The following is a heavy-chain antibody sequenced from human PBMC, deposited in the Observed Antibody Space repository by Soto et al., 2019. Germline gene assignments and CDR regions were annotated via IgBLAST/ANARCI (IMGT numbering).Heavy chain of an antibody. CDR3: ARVRIDSSGYFDY. V-gene: IGHV4-30-2*05. D-gene: IGHD3-22*01. CDR2: IYHSGST. CDR1: GGSISSGGYS. J-gene: IGHJ4*02. Sequence: TLSLTCAVSGGSISSGGYSWSWIRQPPGKGLEWIGYIYHSGSTYYNPSLKSRVTISVDTSKNQFSLKLSSVTAADTAVYYCARVRIDSSGYFDYWGQGTLVTVSS.